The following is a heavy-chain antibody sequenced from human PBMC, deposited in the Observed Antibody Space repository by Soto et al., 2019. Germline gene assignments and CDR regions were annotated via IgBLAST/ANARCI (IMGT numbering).Heavy chain of an antibody. J-gene: IGHJ3*02. CDR3: AREQPPPQWLAPWPGNAFDI. D-gene: IGHD6-19*01. V-gene: IGHV1-18*01. CDR1: GYTFTSYG. Sequence: QVQLVQSGAEVKKPGASVKVSCKASGYTFTSYGISWVRQAPGQGLEWMGWISAYNGNTNYAQKLQGRVTMTTDTSTSTGYMELRSLRSDDTAVYYCAREQPPPQWLAPWPGNAFDIWGQGTMVTVSS. CDR2: ISAYNGNT.